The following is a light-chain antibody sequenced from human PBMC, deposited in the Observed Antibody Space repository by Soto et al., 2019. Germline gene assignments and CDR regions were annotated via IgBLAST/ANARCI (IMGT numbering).Light chain of an antibody. V-gene: IGKV3-15*01. CDR3: QQYDKWPLT. Sequence: EIVVTQSPATLSVSPGERATLSCRASQSVNSHLACYQQKPVQAPRPLIYRASSRDTSITARFSASGSGTEFTITIYSLQSEDFAVYHCQQYDKWPLTFGGGTKVEIK. J-gene: IGKJ4*01. CDR2: RAS. CDR1: QSVNSH.